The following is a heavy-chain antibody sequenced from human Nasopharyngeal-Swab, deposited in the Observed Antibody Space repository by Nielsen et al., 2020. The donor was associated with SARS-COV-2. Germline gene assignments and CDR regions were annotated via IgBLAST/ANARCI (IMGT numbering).Heavy chain of an antibody. V-gene: IGHV1-2*06. Sequence: ASVKVSCKASGYTFTANYLHWVRQAPGQGLEWMGRINPNSGGTNYAYKFQGRVTMTRATSINTAYMELSRLRSDDTAVYYCAREDGLYSSGWYWGFDYWGQGTLVTVSS. CDR3: AREDGLYSSGWYWGFDY. J-gene: IGHJ4*02. CDR2: INPNSGGT. D-gene: IGHD6-19*01. CDR1: GYTFTANY.